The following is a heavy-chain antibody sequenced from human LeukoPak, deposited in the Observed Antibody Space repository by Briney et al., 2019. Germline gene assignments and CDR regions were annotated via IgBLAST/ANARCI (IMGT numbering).Heavy chain of an antibody. Sequence: PSETLSLTCTVSGGSISSHYWSWIRQPPGKGLEWIGYIYYSGSTNYNPSLKSRVTISVDTSKNQFSLKLSSVTAADTAVYYCARVSSYTDYWGQGTLDTVSS. CDR2: IYYSGST. J-gene: IGHJ4*02. V-gene: IGHV4-59*11. D-gene: IGHD2-2*02. CDR3: ARVSSYTDY. CDR1: GGSISSHY.